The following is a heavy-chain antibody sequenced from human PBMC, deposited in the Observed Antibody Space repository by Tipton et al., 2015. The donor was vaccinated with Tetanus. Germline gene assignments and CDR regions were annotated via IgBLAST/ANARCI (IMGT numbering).Heavy chain of an antibody. CDR2: VYYTGST. J-gene: IGHJ6*01. Sequence: TLSLTCTVSGDSVSGYYWSWIRQPPGKGLEWIGYVYYTGSTNHNPSLKSRVTISMDRSKNQFFLRLTSATAADTAVYYCARDRITGPTGRYYAMDVWGQGTTVTVSS. CDR3: ARDRITGPTGRYYAMDV. CDR1: GDSVSGYY. V-gene: IGHV4-59*02. D-gene: IGHD1-7*01.